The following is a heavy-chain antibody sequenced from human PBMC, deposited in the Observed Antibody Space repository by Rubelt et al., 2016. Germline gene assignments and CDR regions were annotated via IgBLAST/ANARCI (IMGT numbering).Heavy chain of an antibody. J-gene: IGHJ5*02. D-gene: IGHD6-13*01. V-gene: IGHV1-18*01. CDR3: ASMYSSSWYRGWFDP. Sequence: QVQLVQSGAEVKKPGASVKVSCKASGYTFTSYGISWVRQAPGQGLEWMGGIIHIFGTANYAPKRQGRVTMTTDTSTSTAYMELRSLRSDDTAVYYCASMYSSSWYRGWFDPWGQGTLVTVSS. CDR1: GYTFTSYG. CDR2: IIHIFGTA.